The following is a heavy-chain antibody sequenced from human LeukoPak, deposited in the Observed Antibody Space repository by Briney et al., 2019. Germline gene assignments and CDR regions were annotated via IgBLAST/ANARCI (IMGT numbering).Heavy chain of an antibody. CDR1: GSSISSYY. V-gene: IGHV4-59*08. J-gene: IGHJ4*02. CDR2: IYYSGST. D-gene: IGHD2-15*01. CDR3: ARHDVYCSGGTCYPYYFDY. Sequence: SETLSLTCTVSGSSISSYYWSWIRQPPGKGLEWIGYIYYSGSTKYNPSLKSRVTISVDTSKNQFSLKLSSVTAADTAVYYCARHDVYCSGGTCYPYYFDYWGQGTLVTVSS.